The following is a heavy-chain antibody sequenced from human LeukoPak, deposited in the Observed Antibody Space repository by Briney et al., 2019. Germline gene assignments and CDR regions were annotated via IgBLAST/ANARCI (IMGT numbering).Heavy chain of an antibody. V-gene: IGHV4-31*03. CDR3: ARAVDYRNYFDY. Sequence: KASETLSLTCTVSGDSMTRGGYYWSWVRQHPGKGLEWNGFIYHSGTTFYNPSLEGRAAISVDTSQNQFSLKLTSVTAADTAVYYCARAVDYRNYFDYWGQGTLVTVSS. D-gene: IGHD4-11*01. CDR1: GDSMTRGGYY. J-gene: IGHJ4*02. CDR2: IYHSGTT.